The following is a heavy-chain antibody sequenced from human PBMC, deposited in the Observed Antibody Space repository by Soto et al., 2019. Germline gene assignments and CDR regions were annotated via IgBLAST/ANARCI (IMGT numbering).Heavy chain of an antibody. CDR1: GYTFTGYY. J-gene: IGHJ4*02. D-gene: IGHD6-19*01. CDR3: ARGGGYRRGWLEPHDYDY. CDR2: INPNSGGT. Sequence: QVQLVQSGAEVKKPGASVKVSCKASGYTFTGYYMHWVRQAPGQGLEWMGWINPNSGGTNYAQKFQGCVTMTRDTPISTAYMELSRLRSDDTAVYYCARGGGYRRGWLEPHDYDYWGQGTLVTVSS. V-gene: IGHV1-2*04.